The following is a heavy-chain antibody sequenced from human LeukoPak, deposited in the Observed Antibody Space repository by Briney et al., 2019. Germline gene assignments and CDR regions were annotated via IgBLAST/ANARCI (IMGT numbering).Heavy chain of an antibody. CDR3: AVATRSFLPDYC. J-gene: IGHJ4*02. V-gene: IGHV3-7*01. CDR2: INQDGREK. D-gene: IGHD5-12*01. CDR1: GFIFRNYW. Sequence: TGGSLRLSCAASGFIFRNYWMSWVRQAPGKGLEWVAIINQDGREKHYVDSVKGRFTISRENANDSLYLQMNSLRAEDTALYYCAVATRSFLPDYCWGQGTLVTVSS.